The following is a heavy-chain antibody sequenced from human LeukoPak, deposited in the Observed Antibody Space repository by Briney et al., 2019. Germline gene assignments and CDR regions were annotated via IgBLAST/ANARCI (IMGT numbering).Heavy chain of an antibody. D-gene: IGHD6-6*01. CDR2: FYKSGST. CDR1: GGSISSSTYY. V-gene: IGHV4-39*01. CDR3: VLRGRSIAPPNYYFDY. J-gene: IGHJ4*02. Sequence: SQTLSLTCTVSGGSISSSTYYWGWIRQPPGKGLEWIGSFYKSGSTYYNPSLKSRVSMSVDTSKNQFSLKLNSATAADTTVYYCVLRGRSIAPPNYYFDYWGQGTLVTVSS.